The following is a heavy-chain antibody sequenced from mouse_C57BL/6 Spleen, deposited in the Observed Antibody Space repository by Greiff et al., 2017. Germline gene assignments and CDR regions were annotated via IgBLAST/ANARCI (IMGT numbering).Heavy chain of an antibody. Sequence: VQLQESGPELVKPGASVKLSCKASGYTFTSYDINWVKQRPGQGLEWIGWIYPRDGSTKYNEKFKGKAKLTVDTSSSTAYMELHSLTSEDSAVYFCARPYYYGSSYVGFAYWGQGTLVTVSA. D-gene: IGHD1-1*01. CDR1: GYTFTSYD. V-gene: IGHV1-85*01. CDR2: IYPRDGST. CDR3: ARPYYYGSSYVGFAY. J-gene: IGHJ3*01.